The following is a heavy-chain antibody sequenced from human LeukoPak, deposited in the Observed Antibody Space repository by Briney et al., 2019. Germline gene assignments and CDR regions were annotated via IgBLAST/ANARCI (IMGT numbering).Heavy chain of an antibody. D-gene: IGHD3-22*01. CDR1: GGSFSGYY. CDR3: ARGEYYYDSSGPWYFDL. J-gene: IGHJ2*01. Sequence: SETLSLTCAVYGGSFSGYYWSWIRQPPGKGLEWIGEINHSGSTNYNPSLKSRVTISVDRSKNQFSLKLSSVTAADTAVYYCARGEYYYDSSGPWYFDLWGRGTLVTVSS. V-gene: IGHV4-34*01. CDR2: INHSGST.